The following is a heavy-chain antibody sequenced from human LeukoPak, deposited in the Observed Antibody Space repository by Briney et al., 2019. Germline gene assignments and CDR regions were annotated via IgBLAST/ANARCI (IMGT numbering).Heavy chain of an antibody. D-gene: IGHD2-15*01. V-gene: IGHV1-18*01. Sequence: GASVKVSCKASGYTFTSYGVSWVRQARGQGLEWMGWISTWDGDTNYAQNFQGRVTLTTDTSTTTAYMEVTSLRSDDTAVYYCARDWYCSGGSCDDCFDPWGQGTLVTVSS. J-gene: IGHJ5*02. CDR2: ISTWDGDT. CDR1: GYTFTSYG. CDR3: ARDWYCSGGSCDDCFDP.